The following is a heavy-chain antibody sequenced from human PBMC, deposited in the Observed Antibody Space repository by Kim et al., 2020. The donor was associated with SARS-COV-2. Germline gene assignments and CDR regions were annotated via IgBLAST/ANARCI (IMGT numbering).Heavy chain of an antibody. CDR1: GFTFSSYS. Sequence: GGSLRLSCAASGFTFSSYSMNWVRQAPGKGLEWVSSISSRSNYIYYGDSVKGRFTVSRDNAKNSLYLQMNSLRAEDTAVYFCASSRLRYFDWLFGYWGQG. J-gene: IGHJ4*02. CDR2: ISSRSNYI. CDR3: ASSRLRYFDWLFGY. V-gene: IGHV3-21*01. D-gene: IGHD3-9*01.